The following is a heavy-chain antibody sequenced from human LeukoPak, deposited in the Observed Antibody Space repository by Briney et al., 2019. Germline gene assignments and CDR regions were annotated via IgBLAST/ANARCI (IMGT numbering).Heavy chain of an antibody. CDR3: ARDRAHQFGDYGAFDI. D-gene: IGHD4-17*01. J-gene: IGHJ3*02. Sequence: GGSLRLSCAASGFTFSTYAMHWVRQAPGKWLEWVAVISYDGSNKYYADSVKGRFTISRDNSKNTLYLQMNSLRAEDTAVYYCARDRAHQFGDYGAFDIWGQGTMVTVSS. V-gene: IGHV3-30*04. CDR1: GFTFSTYA. CDR2: ISYDGSNK.